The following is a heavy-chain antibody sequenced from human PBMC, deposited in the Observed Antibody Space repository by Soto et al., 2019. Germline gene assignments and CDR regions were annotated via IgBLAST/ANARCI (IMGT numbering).Heavy chain of an antibody. V-gene: IGHV3-30*18. CDR3: AKDLGPIESPNLDN. D-gene: IGHD7-27*01. CDR1: GFTFSSYG. CDR2: ISYDGSNK. J-gene: IGHJ4*02. Sequence: GGSLRLSCAASGFTFSSYGMHWVRQAPGKGLEWVAVISYDGSNKYYADSVKVRFNISRDNSKISLYLQMNSRRAEDKAVYYCAKDLGPIESPNLDNGGQGTLVGVSS.